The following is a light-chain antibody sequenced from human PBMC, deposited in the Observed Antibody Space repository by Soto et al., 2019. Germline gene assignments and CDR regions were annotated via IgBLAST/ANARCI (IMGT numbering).Light chain of an antibody. CDR2: DAY. V-gene: IGKV3-11*01. J-gene: IGKJ5*01. CDR1: QSIRGL. CDR3: QQRHMWPIT. Sequence: EVVLTQSPVTLSLSPGARATLSSRASQSIRGLLAWYQQKPGQAPRLLSYDAYNRATGIPPRFSGSGSGTDFTLTISSLEPEDSAVYYCQQRHMWPITFGQGTRLEIK.